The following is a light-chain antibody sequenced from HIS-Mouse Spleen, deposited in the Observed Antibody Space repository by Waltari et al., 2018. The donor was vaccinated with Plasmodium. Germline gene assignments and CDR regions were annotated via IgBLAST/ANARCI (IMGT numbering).Light chain of an antibody. CDR1: QGISRA. Sequence: AMQLTMSTSSLSASVGDRVTITCRASQGISRALAWYQQKPVKAPKLLIYDASSLESGVPSRFSGSGSGTDVTLTISSLQPEDFATYYCQQFNSYPLTFGGGTKVEIK. V-gene: IGKV1-13*02. CDR3: QQFNSYPLT. J-gene: IGKJ4*01. CDR2: DAS.